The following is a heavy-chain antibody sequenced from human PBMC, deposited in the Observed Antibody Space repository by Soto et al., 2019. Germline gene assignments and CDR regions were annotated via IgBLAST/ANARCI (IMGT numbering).Heavy chain of an antibody. Sequence: ASVKVSCKASGYTFTSYYLHWVRQAPGQGLEWVGIINPGDDSTNYAQKFQGRVTMTRDTSTSTVYMELSSLRSEDTAVYYCAKDLNYCSSTSCYVGPFDYWGQGTLVTVSS. J-gene: IGHJ4*02. CDR2: INPGDDST. V-gene: IGHV1-46*01. D-gene: IGHD2-2*01. CDR1: GYTFTSYY. CDR3: AKDLNYCSSTSCYVGPFDY.